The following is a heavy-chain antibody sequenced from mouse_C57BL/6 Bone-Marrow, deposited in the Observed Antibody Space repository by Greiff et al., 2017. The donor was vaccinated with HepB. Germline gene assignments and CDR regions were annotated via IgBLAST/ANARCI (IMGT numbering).Heavy chain of an antibody. CDR1: GFTFSSYA. J-gene: IGHJ4*01. Sequence: EVQVVESGEGLVKPGGSLKLSCAASGFTFSSYAMSWVRQTPEKRLEWVAYISSGGDYTNYADTVKGRFTISRDNSRNTLYLQMSSLKSEDTAMYYCTRRGYGAMDYWGQGPSVTVSS. V-gene: IGHV5-9-1*02. D-gene: IGHD2-10*02. CDR2: ISSGGDYT. CDR3: TRRGYGAMDY.